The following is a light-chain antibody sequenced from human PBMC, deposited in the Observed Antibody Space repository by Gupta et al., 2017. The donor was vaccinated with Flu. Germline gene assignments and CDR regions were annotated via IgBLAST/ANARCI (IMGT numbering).Light chain of an antibody. CDR2: LGS. J-gene: IGKJ4*01. CDR1: QSLLHSLEHNY. CDR3: MQDLQTPLT. V-gene: IGKV2-28*01. Sequence: VMTYSALSLAVTPGKPTSSSCRCSQSLLHSLEHNYLDWYQKKPGQSPQLLIYLGSNRDSGVPNRFSGSGSGTNFTLNISRLEAEDVGVYYCMQDLQTPLTFGGGTKVEIK.